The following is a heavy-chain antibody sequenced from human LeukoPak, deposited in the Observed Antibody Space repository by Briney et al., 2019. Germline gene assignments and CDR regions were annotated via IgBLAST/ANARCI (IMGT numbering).Heavy chain of an antibody. Sequence: SETLSLTCTVSGGSISSGGYYWSWIRQHPGEGLEWIGYIYYSGNTYYNPSLKSRVTISLDTSKNQFSLKLSSVTAADTAVYYCARESPDYRTHGHLCFDPWGQGTWVTVSS. CDR1: GGSISSGGYY. V-gene: IGHV4-31*03. J-gene: IGHJ5*02. CDR2: IYYSGNT. CDR3: ARESPDYRTHGHLCFDP. D-gene: IGHD4-11*01.